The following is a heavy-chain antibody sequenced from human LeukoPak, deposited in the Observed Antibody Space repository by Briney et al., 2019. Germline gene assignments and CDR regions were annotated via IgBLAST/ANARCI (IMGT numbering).Heavy chain of an antibody. J-gene: IGHJ3*02. V-gene: IGHV4-61*02. CDR3: ARSDGYGLVGI. D-gene: IGHD3-10*01. CDR2: IYTSGSP. CDR1: GGSISSGSYY. Sequence: SETLSLTCTVSGGSISSGSYYWSWIRQPAGKGLEWIGRIYTSGSPNYNPSLKSRVTISVDTSKNQFSLKLSSVTAADTAVYYCARSDGYGLVGIWGQGTMVTVSS.